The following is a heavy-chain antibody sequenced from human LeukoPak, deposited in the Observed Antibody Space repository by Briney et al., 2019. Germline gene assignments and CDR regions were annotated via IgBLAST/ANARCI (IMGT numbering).Heavy chain of an antibody. Sequence: GASVKVSCKASGGTFSSYAISWVRQAPGQGLEWMGRIIPILGIANYAQKFQGRVTITADKSTSTAYMELSSLRSEDTAVYYCALSLYDSSGFYHYWGQGTLVTVSP. V-gene: IGHV1-69*04. CDR3: ALSLYDSSGFYHY. J-gene: IGHJ4*02. CDR1: GGTFSSYA. D-gene: IGHD3-22*01. CDR2: IIPILGIA.